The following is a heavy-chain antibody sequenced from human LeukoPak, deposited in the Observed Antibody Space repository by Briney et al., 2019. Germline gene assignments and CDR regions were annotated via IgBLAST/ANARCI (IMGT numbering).Heavy chain of an antibody. J-gene: IGHJ5*02. Sequence: PGGSLRLSCAASGFTFTTYWMSWVRQAPGKGLEWVANIKQDGSEKYYVDSVKGRFTISRDNAKNSLYLQMNSLRAEDTAVYYCARVRGRNWWYLWGQGTLVTVSS. CDR2: IKQDGSEK. CDR3: ARVRGRNWWYL. CDR1: GFTFTTYW. D-gene: IGHD1-26*01. V-gene: IGHV3-7*05.